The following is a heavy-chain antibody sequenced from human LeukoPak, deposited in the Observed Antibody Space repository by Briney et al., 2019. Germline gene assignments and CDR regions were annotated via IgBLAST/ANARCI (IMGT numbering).Heavy chain of an antibody. V-gene: IGHV3-30-3*01. J-gene: IGHJ6*02. Sequence: PGGSLRLSCAASGFTFSSYAMHWVRQAPGKGLEWVAVISYDGSNKYYADSVKGRFTISRDNSKNTLYLQMNSLRAEDTAVYYCARDLFGGTYYYYYGMDVWGQGTTVTVSS. CDR1: GFTFSSYA. CDR2: ISYDGSNK. D-gene: IGHD3-3*01. CDR3: ARDLFGGTYYYYYGMDV.